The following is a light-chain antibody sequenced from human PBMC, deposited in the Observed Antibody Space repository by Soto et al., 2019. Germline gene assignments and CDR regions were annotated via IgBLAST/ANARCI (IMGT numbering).Light chain of an antibody. CDR3: QQYNNWPPSII. CDR2: GAS. Sequence: MVLTQSPGTLSLSPGETATLCFMASESVSSNLSWYQQIPGQAPRLLIYGASTRATDTPVRFRGSGSGTEFTLTISGLQSEDFAVYYCQQYNNWPPSIIFGQGTRLEI. J-gene: IGKJ5*01. V-gene: IGKV3-15*01. CDR1: ESVSSN.